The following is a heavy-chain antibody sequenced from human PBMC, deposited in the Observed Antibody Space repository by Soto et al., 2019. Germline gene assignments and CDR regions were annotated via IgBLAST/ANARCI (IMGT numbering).Heavy chain of an antibody. CDR3: ARVRTEYAGLDY. V-gene: IGHV4-34*01. CDR2: INHSGST. CDR1: GGSFSGYY. Sequence: PSETLSLTCAVYGGSFSGYYWSWIRQPPGKGLEWIGEINHSGSTNYNPSLKSRVTISVDTSKNQFSLKLSSVTAADTAVYYCARVRTEYAGLDYWGQGTWVNVSS. J-gene: IGHJ4*02. D-gene: IGHD2-2*01.